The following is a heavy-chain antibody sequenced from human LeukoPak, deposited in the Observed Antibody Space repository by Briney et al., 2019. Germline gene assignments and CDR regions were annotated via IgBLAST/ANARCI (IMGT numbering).Heavy chain of an antibody. Sequence: ASETLSLTCTVSGGSISSGGYYWSWIRQPPGKGLEWIGEINHSGSTNYNPSLKSRVTISVDTSKNQFSLKLSSVTAADTAVYYCARTVPLVGATQGYFDYWGQGTLVTVSS. CDR3: ARTVPLVGATQGYFDY. V-gene: IGHV4-39*07. J-gene: IGHJ4*02. CDR1: GGSISSGGYY. D-gene: IGHD1-26*01. CDR2: INHSGST.